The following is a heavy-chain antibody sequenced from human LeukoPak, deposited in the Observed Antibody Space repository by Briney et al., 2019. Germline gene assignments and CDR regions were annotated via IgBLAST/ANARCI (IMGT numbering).Heavy chain of an antibody. CDR2: TNPGNSDT. Sequence: GESLRISCKGSGYSFTSYWISWVRQMPGKGLEWMGITNPGNSDTRYSPSFQGQVTISFDKSITTAYLQWSSLKASDTATYYCARVPGSSDYRGYQYWYFDLWGRGTLVSVSS. CDR3: ARVPGSSDYRGYQYWYFDL. V-gene: IGHV5-51*01. J-gene: IGHJ2*01. CDR1: GYSFTSYW. D-gene: IGHD5-12*01.